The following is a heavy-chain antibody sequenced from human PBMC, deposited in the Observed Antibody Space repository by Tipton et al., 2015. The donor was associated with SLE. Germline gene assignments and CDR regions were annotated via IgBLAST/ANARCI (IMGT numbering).Heavy chain of an antibody. J-gene: IGHJ3*02. V-gene: IGHV3-74*01. D-gene: IGHD3-22*01. Sequence: SLRLSCAASGSTFSSYWMHWVRQAPGKGLVWVSRINSDGSSTSYADSVKGRFTISRDNAKNTLDLQMNSLRAEDTAVYYCARDQRANYYDSLRAFDSRRQGTMVPVP. CDR3: ARDQRANYYDSLRAFDS. CDR2: INSDGSST. CDR1: GSTFSSYW.